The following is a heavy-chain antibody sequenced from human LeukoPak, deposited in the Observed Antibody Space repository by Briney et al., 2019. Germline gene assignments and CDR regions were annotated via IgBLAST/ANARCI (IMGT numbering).Heavy chain of an antibody. J-gene: IGHJ4*02. CDR2: IKTDGSET. D-gene: IGHD3-10*01. V-gene: IGHV3-7*01. CDR3: VSAIRGSPIDY. Sequence: GGSLRLSCAASGFSFSNYWMGWVRQASGKGLACVANIKTDGSETYYVDSVKGRFTISRDNARNSLFLQMNSLRAEDTAIYYCVSAIRGSPIDYWGQGTLVSVPS. CDR1: GFSFSNYW.